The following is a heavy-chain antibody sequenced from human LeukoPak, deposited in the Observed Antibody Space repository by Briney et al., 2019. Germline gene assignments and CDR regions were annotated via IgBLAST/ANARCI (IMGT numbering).Heavy chain of an antibody. CDR1: GYTLTELS. CDR3: ATRVPAAHESNYFDY. V-gene: IGHV1-24*01. CDR2: FDPEDGET. J-gene: IGHJ4*02. D-gene: IGHD2-2*01. Sequence: ASVKVSFKVSGYTLTELSMHWVRQAPGKGLEWMGGFDPEDGETIYAQKFQGRVTMTEDTSTDTAYMELSSLRSEDTAVYYCATRVPAAHESNYFDYWGQGTLVTVSS.